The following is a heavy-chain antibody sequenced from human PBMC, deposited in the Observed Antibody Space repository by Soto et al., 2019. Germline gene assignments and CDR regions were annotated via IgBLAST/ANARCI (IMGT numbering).Heavy chain of an antibody. CDR3: ARALTGADFDY. CDR1: GYAFTSYY. CDR2: INPSGGST. Sequence: ASVKVSCKASGYAFTSYYMHWVRQAPGQGLEWMGIINPSGGSTSYAQKFQGRVTMTRDTSTSTVYMELSSLRSEDTAVYYCARALTGADFDYWGQGTLVTVSS. D-gene: IGHD3-10*01. J-gene: IGHJ4*02. V-gene: IGHV1-46*03.